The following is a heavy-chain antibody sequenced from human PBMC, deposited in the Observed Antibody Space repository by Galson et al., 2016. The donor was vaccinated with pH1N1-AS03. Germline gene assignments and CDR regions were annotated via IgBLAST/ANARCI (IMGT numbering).Heavy chain of an antibody. Sequence: SVKVSCKASGYTLTRYYMHWVRQAPGQGLEWMGIIDPSGGPTTYAPKFQGRITITTDTSTSTVYMELVSLRSEDTAVYYCARRNYFDYWGQRTLVTVSS. D-gene: IGHD2/OR15-2a*01. CDR2: IDPSGGPT. J-gene: IGHJ4*02. CDR1: GYTLTRYY. V-gene: IGHV1-46*01. CDR3: ARRNYFDY.